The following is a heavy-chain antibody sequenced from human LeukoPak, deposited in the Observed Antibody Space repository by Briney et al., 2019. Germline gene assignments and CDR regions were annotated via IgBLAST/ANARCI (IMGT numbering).Heavy chain of an antibody. CDR3: AKAGWRGGGTFNEFDP. CDR2: IYYSGST. J-gene: IGHJ5*02. CDR1: GGSISSYY. Sequence: PSETLSLTCTVSGGSISSYYWSWIRQPPGKGLEWIGYIYYSGSTNYNPSLKSRVTISVDTSKNQFALKLRSVTAADTAVYFCAKAGWRGGGTFNEFDPWGQGILVTVSS. D-gene: IGHD3-16*01. V-gene: IGHV4-59*08.